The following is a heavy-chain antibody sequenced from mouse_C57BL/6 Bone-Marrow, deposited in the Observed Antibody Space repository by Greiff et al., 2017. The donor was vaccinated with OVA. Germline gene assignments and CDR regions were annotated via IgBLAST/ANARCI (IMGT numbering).Heavy chain of an antibody. D-gene: IGHD2-14*01. Sequence: VQLQQSGPELVKPGASVKLSCKASGYTFTSYDINWVKQRPGQGLEWIGWIYPRDGSTKYNEKFKGKATLTVDTSSSTAYMELHSLTSEDSAVYFCARNRYPAWFAYWGQGTLVTVSA. V-gene: IGHV1-85*01. J-gene: IGHJ3*01. CDR2: IYPRDGST. CDR1: GYTFTSYD. CDR3: ARNRYPAWFAY.